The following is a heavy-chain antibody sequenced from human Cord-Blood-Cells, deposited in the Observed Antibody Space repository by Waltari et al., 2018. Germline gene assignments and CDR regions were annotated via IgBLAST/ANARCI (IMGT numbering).Heavy chain of an antibody. CDR3: ARAKSGSYFYFQH. Sequence: QVQLVQSGAEVKKPGASVKVSCKASGYTFTSYAMHWVRQAPVQRLEWMGWINAGNGNTKYSQEFQGRVSITRDTSASTAYMELSSLRSEDTAVYYCARAKSGSYFYFQHWGQGTLVTVSS. J-gene: IGHJ1*01. CDR2: INAGNGNT. CDR1: GYTFTSYA. V-gene: IGHV1-3*01. D-gene: IGHD1-26*01.